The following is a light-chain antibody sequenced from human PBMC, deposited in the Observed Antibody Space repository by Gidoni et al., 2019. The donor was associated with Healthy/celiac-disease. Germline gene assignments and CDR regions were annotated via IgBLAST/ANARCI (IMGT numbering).Light chain of an antibody. J-gene: IGLJ3*02. CDR1: SSDVGSYNL. CDR3: CSYAGSSTWV. Sequence: QSALPQPASVSGSPGQSITISCTGTSSDVGSYNLFSWYQQHPGKAPKLMIYEGSKRPAGVSNRVSGSKSGNTASLTIAGLQAEDEADYYCCSYAGSSTWVFGGGTKLTVL. V-gene: IGLV2-23*01. CDR2: EGS.